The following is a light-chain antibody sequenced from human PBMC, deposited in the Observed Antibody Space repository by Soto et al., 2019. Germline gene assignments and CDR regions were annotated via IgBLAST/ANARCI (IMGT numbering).Light chain of an antibody. CDR1: SSNIGSTYD. CDR2: GNT. V-gene: IGLV1-40*01. J-gene: IGLJ1*01. Sequence: QSALTQPLSVSGAPGQRVTISCTGSSSNIGSTYDVQWYQQLPGTAPKLLIHGNTDRPSGVPDRFSGSKSGTSASLAITGLQADDEADYYCQSYDDSLSVHYVFGTGTKVTVL. CDR3: QSYDDSLSVHYV.